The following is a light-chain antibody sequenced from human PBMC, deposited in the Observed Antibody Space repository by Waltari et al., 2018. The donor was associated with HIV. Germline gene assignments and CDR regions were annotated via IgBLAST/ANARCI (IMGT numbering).Light chain of an antibody. Sequence: ETVITQSPGALSVSPGERVTLSCQASQNVSTNLAWYQQKPGQPPRLLIYGASARATDGPARFSGSGSGTEFNLSIAALRSEDLAVYFCQQYNSWPLTFGPGSKVNIK. V-gene: IGKV3-15*01. CDR2: GAS. CDR1: QNVSTN. CDR3: QQYNSWPLT. J-gene: IGKJ3*01.